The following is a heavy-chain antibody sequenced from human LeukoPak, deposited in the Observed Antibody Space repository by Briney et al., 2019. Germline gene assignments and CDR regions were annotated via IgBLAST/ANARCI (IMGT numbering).Heavy chain of an antibody. V-gene: IGHV3-23*01. CDR3: ASNIVGDSSIY. D-gene: IGHD1-26*01. J-gene: IGHJ4*02. Sequence: GGSLRLSCAASGFTFSSYWMSWVRQAPGKGLEWVSAISGSGGSTYYADSVKGRFTISRDNSKNTLYLQMNSLRAEDTAVYYCASNIVGDSSIYWGQGTLVTVSS. CDR2: ISGSGGST. CDR1: GFTFSSYW.